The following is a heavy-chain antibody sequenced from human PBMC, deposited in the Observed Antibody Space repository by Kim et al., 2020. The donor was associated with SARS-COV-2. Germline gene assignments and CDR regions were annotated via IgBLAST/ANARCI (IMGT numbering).Heavy chain of an antibody. D-gene: IGHD3-10*01. CDR1: GFTFSSYE. Sequence: GGSLRLSCAASGFTFSSYEMNWVRQAPGKGLEWVSYISSSGSTIYYADSVKGRFTISRDNAKNSLYLQMNSLRAEDTAVYYCARDRTYGSGSYYPYYYYMDVWGKGTTVTVSS. CDR3: ARDRTYGSGSYYPYYYYMDV. V-gene: IGHV3-48*03. J-gene: IGHJ6*03. CDR2: ISSSGSTI.